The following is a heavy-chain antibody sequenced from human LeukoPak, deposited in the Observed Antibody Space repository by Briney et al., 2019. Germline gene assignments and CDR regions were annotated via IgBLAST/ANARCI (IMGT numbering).Heavy chain of an antibody. CDR3: ARHPSAMARFDP. J-gene: IGHJ5*02. Sequence: SETLSLTCTVSSGSISSYYWSWIRQPPGKGLEWIGYVFYSGSTKYNPSLKSRVTISVDTSNNQFSLKLTSLTAADTAVYYCARHPSAMARFDPWGQGTLVTVSS. CDR1: SGSISSYY. CDR2: VFYSGST. D-gene: IGHD5-18*01. V-gene: IGHV4-59*08.